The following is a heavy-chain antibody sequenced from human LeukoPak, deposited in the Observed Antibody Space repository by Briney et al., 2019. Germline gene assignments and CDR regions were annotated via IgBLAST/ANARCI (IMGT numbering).Heavy chain of an antibody. CDR2: IYSGGST. J-gene: IGHJ3*02. Sequence: PGGSLRLSCAASGFTVNSNYMSWVRQAPGKGLKWVSVIYSGGSTYYADSVKGRFTISRDNSKNTLYLHMNSLRAEDTAVYYCAKGGAYPYGYLRSDAFDIWGQGTMGTVSS. CDR1: GFTVNSNY. CDR3: AKGGAYPYGYLRSDAFDI. D-gene: IGHD5-18*01. V-gene: IGHV3-53*01.